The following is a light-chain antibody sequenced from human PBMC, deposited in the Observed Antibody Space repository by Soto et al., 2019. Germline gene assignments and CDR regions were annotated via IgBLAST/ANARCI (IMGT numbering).Light chain of an antibody. CDR1: SSDAGGYNL. Sequence: QSALTQPPSASGSPGQSVTISCTGTSSDAGGYNLVSWYQQYPGKAPKLIIYEVTKRPSGVPDRFSGSKSGNTASLTVSGLQTDDEADYYCSSYGGSNNFVFGTGTKVTVL. CDR2: EVT. CDR3: SSYGGSNNFV. V-gene: IGLV2-8*01. J-gene: IGLJ1*01.